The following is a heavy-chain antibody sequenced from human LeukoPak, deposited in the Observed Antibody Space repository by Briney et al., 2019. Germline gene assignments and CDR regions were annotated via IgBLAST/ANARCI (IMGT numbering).Heavy chain of an antibody. CDR2: IIPILGIA. CDR1: GGTFSSYA. Sequence: GASVKVSCKASGGTFSSYAISWVRQAPGQGLEWMGRIIPILGIANYAQKFQGRVTITADESTSTAYMELSSLRSEDTAVYYCARDLYYYDSSGYPGYWGQGTLVTVSS. J-gene: IGHJ4*02. V-gene: IGHV1-69*04. D-gene: IGHD3-22*01. CDR3: ARDLYYYDSSGYPGY.